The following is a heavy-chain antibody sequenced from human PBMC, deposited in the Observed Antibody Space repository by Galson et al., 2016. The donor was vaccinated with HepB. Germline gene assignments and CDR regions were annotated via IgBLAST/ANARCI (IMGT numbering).Heavy chain of an antibody. V-gene: IGHV3-33*01. CDR2: XXYDXXXK. D-gene: IGHD3-16*02. Sequence: SLRLSCAASGFTFSXXXMHXXXQAXXXGLXXVAXXXYDXXXKXXXDSXXGRFTISRDNSKNTPYLQXNGLRAKDTAXXYCARDRMITFGGVIVDAFDIWGQXTMXXVSS. J-gene: IGHJ3*02. CDR1: GFTFSXXX. CDR3: ARDRMITFGGVIVDAFDI.